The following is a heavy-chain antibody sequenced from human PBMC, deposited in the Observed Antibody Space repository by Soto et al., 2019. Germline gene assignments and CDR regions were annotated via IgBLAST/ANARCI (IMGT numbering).Heavy chain of an antibody. Sequence: QLHLQESGPGLVKTSETLSLTCTVSGDSVTSSSSYWGWIRQSPGRGLEWIGTFYYSGSTFYNPSLKSRVTISVETSKNQFSRKLNSVAAADAAVYYCARHLLDYNKPPFDSWGQGTLVTVSS. CDR1: GDSVTSSSSY. J-gene: IGHJ4*02. D-gene: IGHD4-4*01. CDR3: ARHLLDYNKPPFDS. V-gene: IGHV4-39*01. CDR2: FYYSGST.